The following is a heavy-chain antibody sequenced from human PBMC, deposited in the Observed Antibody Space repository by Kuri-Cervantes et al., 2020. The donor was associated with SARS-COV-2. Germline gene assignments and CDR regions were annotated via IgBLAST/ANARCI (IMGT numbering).Heavy chain of an antibody. J-gene: IGHJ4*02. CDR1: GGSISSYY. Sequence: GSLRPSCTVSGGSISSYYWSWIRQPPGEGLEWIGYIYYSGCTNYNPSLKSRVTISVETSKNQFSLKLSSVTAADTAVYYCAGVLKGIVGGKKYYFDYWGQGTLVTVSS. CDR3: AGVLKGIVGGKKYYFDY. CDR2: IYYSGCT. D-gene: IGHD3-16*01. V-gene: IGHV4-59*12.